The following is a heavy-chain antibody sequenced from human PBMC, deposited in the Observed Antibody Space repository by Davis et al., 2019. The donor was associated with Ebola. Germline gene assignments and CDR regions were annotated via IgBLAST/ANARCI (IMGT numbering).Heavy chain of an antibody. V-gene: IGHV1-3*01. J-gene: IGHJ6*02. CDR2: INAGNGNT. D-gene: IGHD1-26*01. CDR3: ARDPGSYYRYYYGMDV. CDR1: GYTFTSYA. Sequence: AASVKVSCKASGYTFTSYAMHWVRQAPGQRLEWMGWINAGNGNTKYSQKFQGGVTITRDTSASTAYMELSSLRSEDTAVYYCARDPGSYYRYYYGMDVWGQGTTVTVSS.